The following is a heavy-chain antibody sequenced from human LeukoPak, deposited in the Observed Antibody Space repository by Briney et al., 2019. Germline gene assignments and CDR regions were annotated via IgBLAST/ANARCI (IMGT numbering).Heavy chain of an antibody. CDR2: IYYSGST. Sequence: PSETLSLTCSVSGASISTSAYYWGWIRQPPGKGLEWVGSIYYSGSTYYNASLKSRVTISIDTSKNQFSLRLSSVTAADTAVYYCARLRDQWLVSNWFDPWGQGTLVTVSS. J-gene: IGHJ5*02. V-gene: IGHV4-39*01. CDR1: GASISTSAYY. CDR3: ARLRDQWLVSNWFDP. D-gene: IGHD6-19*01.